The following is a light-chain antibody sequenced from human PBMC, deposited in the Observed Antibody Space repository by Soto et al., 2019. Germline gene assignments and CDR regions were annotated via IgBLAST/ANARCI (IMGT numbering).Light chain of an antibody. CDR3: QQYGSSPGT. Sequence: EIVLTQSPGTLSLSPGERATLSCWASQSVSSSYLAWYQQKPGQAPRLLIYGASSRATGIPDRFSGSGSGTDFTLTISRLEPEDLAVHYCQQYGSSPGTFGQGTKVEIK. V-gene: IGKV3-20*01. CDR1: QSVSSSY. J-gene: IGKJ1*01. CDR2: GAS.